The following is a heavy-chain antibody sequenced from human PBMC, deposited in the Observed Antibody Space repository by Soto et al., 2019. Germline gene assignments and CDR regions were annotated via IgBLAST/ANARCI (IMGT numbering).Heavy chain of an antibody. D-gene: IGHD3-10*01. J-gene: IGHJ6*02. CDR1: GGSFSGYY. CDR3: ARAPRGSGSYYPPRTFYYYGMDV. V-gene: IGHV4-34*01. Sequence: PSETLSLTCAVYGGSFSGYYWSWIRQPPGKGLEWIGEINHSGSTNYNPSLKSRVTISVDTSKNQFSLKLSSVTAADTAVYYCARAPRGSGSYYPPRTFYYYGMDVWGQGTTVTVS. CDR2: INHSGST.